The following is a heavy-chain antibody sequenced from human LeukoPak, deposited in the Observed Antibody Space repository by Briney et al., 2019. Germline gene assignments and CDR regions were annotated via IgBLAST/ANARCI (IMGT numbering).Heavy chain of an antibody. V-gene: IGHV4-59*01. Sequence: SETLSLTCTVSGGSISSYYWSWIRQPPGKGLEWIGYIYYSGSTNYNPSLKSRVTISVDTSKNQFSLKLSSVTAADTAVYYCARTSGRYFDWLLVFDYWGQGTLVTVSS. CDR1: GGSISSYY. J-gene: IGHJ4*02. CDR3: ARTSGRYFDWLLVFDY. CDR2: IYYSGST. D-gene: IGHD3-9*01.